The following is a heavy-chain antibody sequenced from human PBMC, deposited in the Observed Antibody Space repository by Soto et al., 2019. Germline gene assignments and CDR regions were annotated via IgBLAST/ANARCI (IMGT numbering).Heavy chain of an antibody. J-gene: IGHJ4*02. D-gene: IGHD6-6*01. Sequence: SETLSLTCSIYSGSFSGYYWSWIRQPPGKGLEWIGEISQSGNANYSPSLKSRVSISIDTSKKQFSLNLASVSAADTAVYYCARAPKVSGSSQTRPDFWGQGTLVTVSS. CDR1: SGSFSGYY. V-gene: IGHV4-34*01. CDR3: ARAPKVSGSSQTRPDF. CDR2: ISQSGNA.